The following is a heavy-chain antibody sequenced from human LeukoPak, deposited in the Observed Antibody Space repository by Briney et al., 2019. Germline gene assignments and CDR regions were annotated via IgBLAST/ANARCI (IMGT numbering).Heavy chain of an antibody. CDR3: ARSYSSSWPTYYYYGMDA. D-gene: IGHD6-13*01. CDR2: ISAYNGNT. Sequence: GASVKVSCKASGYTFTSYGISWVRQAPGQGLEWMGWISAYNGNTNYAQKLQGRVTMTTDTSTSTAYMELRSLRSDDTAVYYCARSYSSSWPTYYYYGMDAWGQGTTVTVSS. CDR1: GYTFTSYG. J-gene: IGHJ6*02. V-gene: IGHV1-18*01.